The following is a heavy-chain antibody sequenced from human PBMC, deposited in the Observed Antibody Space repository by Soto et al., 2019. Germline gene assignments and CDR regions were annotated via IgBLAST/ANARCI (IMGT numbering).Heavy chain of an antibody. Sequence: ASVKVSCKASGYTFTGYYMHWVRQAPGQGLEWMGWINPNSGGTNYAQKFQGWVTMTRDTSISTAYMELSRLRSDDTAVYYCARGRRIAAAANNRFDPWGQGTLVTVSS. CDR2: INPNSGGT. V-gene: IGHV1-2*04. D-gene: IGHD6-13*01. J-gene: IGHJ5*02. CDR3: ARGRRIAAAANNRFDP. CDR1: GYTFTGYY.